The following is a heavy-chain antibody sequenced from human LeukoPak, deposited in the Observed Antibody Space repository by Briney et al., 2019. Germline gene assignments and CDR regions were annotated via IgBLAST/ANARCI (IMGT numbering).Heavy chain of an antibody. J-gene: IGHJ4*02. CDR3: ASEIMIVEIRSTVDY. V-gene: IGHV3-23*01. Sequence: GGSLRLSCAASGFTFSSYAMSWVRQAPGKGLEWVSAISGSGGSTYYADSVKGRFTISRDNSKNTLYLQMNSLRAEDTAVYYCASEIMIVEIRSTVDYWGQGTLVTVSS. CDR2: ISGSGGST. D-gene: IGHD3-22*01. CDR1: GFTFSSYA.